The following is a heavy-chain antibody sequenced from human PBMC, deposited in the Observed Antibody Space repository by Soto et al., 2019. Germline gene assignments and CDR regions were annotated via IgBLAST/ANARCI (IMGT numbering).Heavy chain of an antibody. CDR2: IYTSGST. V-gene: IGHV4-4*07. CDR3: AREATYSSFLYCMCFDP. CDR1: GGSISSYY. D-gene: IGHD6-6*01. J-gene: IGHJ5*02. Sequence: QVQLQESGPGLVKPSETLSLTCTVSGGSISSYYWSWIRQPAGKGLEWIGRIYTSGSTNYNPSLKSRVTMSVDTSKNQFSLKLSSVTAADTAVYYCAREATYSSFLYCMCFDPWGQGTQVTVSS.